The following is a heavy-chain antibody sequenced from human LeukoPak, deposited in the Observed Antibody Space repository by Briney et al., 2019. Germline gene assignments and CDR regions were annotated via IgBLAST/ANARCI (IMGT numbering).Heavy chain of an antibody. CDR3: ARGTSMITFGGVIPSFDY. CDR2: INHSGST. D-gene: IGHD3-16*02. Sequence: SETLSLTCAVYGGSFSGYYWSWIRQPPGKGLEWIGEINHSGSTNYNPSLKSRVTISVDTSKNQFSLKLSSVTAADTAVYYCARGTSMITFGGVIPSFDYWGQGTLVTVSS. V-gene: IGHV4-34*01. CDR1: GGSFSGYY. J-gene: IGHJ4*02.